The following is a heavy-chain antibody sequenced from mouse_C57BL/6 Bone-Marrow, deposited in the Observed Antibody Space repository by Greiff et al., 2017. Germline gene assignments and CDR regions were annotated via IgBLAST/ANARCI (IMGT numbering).Heavy chain of an antibody. Sequence: VQGVESGAELVRPGTSVTVSCKASGYAFTNYLIEWVKQRPGQGLEWIGVINPGSGGTNYNEKFKGKATLTADKSSSTAYMQLSSLTSEDSAVYFCARGGLFAYWGQGTLVTVSA. V-gene: IGHV1-54*01. CDR2: INPGSGGT. CDR1: GYAFTNYL. J-gene: IGHJ3*01. D-gene: IGHD1-1*02. CDR3: ARGGLFAY.